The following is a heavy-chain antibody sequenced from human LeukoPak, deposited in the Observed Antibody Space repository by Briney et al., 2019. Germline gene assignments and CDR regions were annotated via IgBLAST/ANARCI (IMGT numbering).Heavy chain of an antibody. CDR1: GLTVSSNC. D-gene: IGHD3-22*01. CDR2: IYSGGNT. Sequence: GGSLRLSCAASGLTVSSNCMSWVRQATGKGLKWVSFIYSGGNTYYADSVKGRFTISRDNSKNTVHLQMNSLRAEDTAMYYCARRAGDYSHPYDYWGQGTLVTVSS. CDR3: ARRAGDYSHPYDY. V-gene: IGHV3-53*01. J-gene: IGHJ4*02.